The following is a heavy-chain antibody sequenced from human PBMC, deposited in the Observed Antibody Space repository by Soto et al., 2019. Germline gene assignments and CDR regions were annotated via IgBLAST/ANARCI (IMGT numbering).Heavy chain of an antibody. Sequence: ASVKVSCKASGYTFTGYYMHWVRQAPGQGLEWMGWINPNNGGTDYAQKFQGRVTMTRDTSISTAYMELSRLRSDDTAVYYCARDVYGNSPFDYWGQGTLVTVSS. J-gene: IGHJ4*02. D-gene: IGHD1-1*01. CDR2: INPNNGGT. CDR3: ARDVYGNSPFDY. V-gene: IGHV1-2*02. CDR1: GYTFTGYY.